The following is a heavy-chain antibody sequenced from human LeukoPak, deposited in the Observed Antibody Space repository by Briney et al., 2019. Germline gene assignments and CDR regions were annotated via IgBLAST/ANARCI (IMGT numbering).Heavy chain of an antibody. CDR2: INHSGST. CDR3: ARGRGVTIFGVVTHPYWYFDL. D-gene: IGHD3-3*01. CDR1: GGSFSGYY. Sequence: SETLSLTCAVYGGSFSGYYWSWIRQPPGKGLEWIGEINHSGSTNYNPSLKSRVTISVDTPKNQFSLKLSSVTAADTAVYYCARGRGVTIFGVVTHPYWYFDLWGRGTLVTVSS. V-gene: IGHV4-34*01. J-gene: IGHJ2*01.